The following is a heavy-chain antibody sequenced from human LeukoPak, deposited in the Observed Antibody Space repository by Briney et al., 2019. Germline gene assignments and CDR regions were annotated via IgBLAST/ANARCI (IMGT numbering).Heavy chain of an antibody. CDR1: GLTFSNHF. D-gene: IGHD3-9*01. CDR3: VKDLTGTWSFDY. J-gene: IGHJ4*02. V-gene: IGHV3-64D*06. Sequence: GGSLRLSCSTSGLTFSNHFMHWVRQAPGKGLEYVSSIGPNGASTLYADSVKGRFTISRDNSKNALYLQLTSLRLEDTALYYCVKDLTGTWSFDYWGQGTLVTVSS. CDR2: IGPNGAST.